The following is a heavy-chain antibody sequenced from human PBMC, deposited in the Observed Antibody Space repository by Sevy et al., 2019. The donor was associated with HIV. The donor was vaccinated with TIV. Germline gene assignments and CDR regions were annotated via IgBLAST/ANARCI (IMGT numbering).Heavy chain of an antibody. CDR1: GGSVSSGSYY. V-gene: IGHV4-61*01. CDR3: ARDLGYSGYDF. D-gene: IGHD5-12*01. J-gene: IGHJ4*02. Sequence: SETLSLTCTVSGGSVSSGSYYWSWIRQPPGKGLEWIGYIYYIGSTNYNPSLKSRVTISVDTSKNQFSLKLSSVTAADTAVYYCARDLGYSGYDFWGQGTLVTVSS. CDR2: IYYIGST.